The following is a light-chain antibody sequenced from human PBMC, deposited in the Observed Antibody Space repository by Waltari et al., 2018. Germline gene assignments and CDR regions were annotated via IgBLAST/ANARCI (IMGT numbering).Light chain of an antibody. Sequence: QSVLTQPPSASGTPGQRVIISCSGSGSNIGIHTVNWYRQVPGTAPELPTHRDNQRPSGVPDRFSGSTAGTSASLAISGLQSEDEADYYCAGWDDSLNGVFGGGTKLTVL. V-gene: IGLV1-44*01. J-gene: IGLJ3*02. CDR1: GSNIGIHT. CDR2: RDN. CDR3: AGWDDSLNGV.